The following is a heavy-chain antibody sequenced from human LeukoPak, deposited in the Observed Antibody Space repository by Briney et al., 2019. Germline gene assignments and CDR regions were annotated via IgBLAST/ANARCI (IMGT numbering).Heavy chain of an antibody. J-gene: IGHJ4*02. Sequence: SETLSLTCAVYGGSFSGYYWSWIRQPPGKGLEWIGEINHSGSTNYNPSLKSRVTISVDTSKNQFSLKLSSVTAADTAVYYCARQSIWFGEYYFDYWGQGTLVTVSS. CDR1: GGSFSGYY. D-gene: IGHD3-10*01. V-gene: IGHV4-34*01. CDR3: ARQSIWFGEYYFDY. CDR2: INHSGST.